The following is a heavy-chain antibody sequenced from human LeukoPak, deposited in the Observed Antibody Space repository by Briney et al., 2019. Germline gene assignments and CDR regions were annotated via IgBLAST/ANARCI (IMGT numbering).Heavy chain of an antibody. CDR2: IYHSGST. D-gene: IGHD1/OR15-1a*01. V-gene: IGHV4-4*02. J-gene: IGHJ6*02. CDR1: XVSISSTNW. Sequence: TLSLXCAVSXVSISSTNWWNWVRQPPGQGVEWIGQIYHSGSTNYNPSLKSRVTMSVDKSKNQFSLKLSSVTAADTAIYYCARDKRITGTTVGMDVWGQGTTVTVSS. CDR3: ARDKRITGTTVGMDV.